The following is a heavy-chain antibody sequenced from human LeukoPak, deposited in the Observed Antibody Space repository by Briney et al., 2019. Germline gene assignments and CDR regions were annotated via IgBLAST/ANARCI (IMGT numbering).Heavy chain of an antibody. CDR1: GFTFSNAW. V-gene: IGHV3-15*01. CDR3: TTDDVLGSSRGDY. D-gene: IGHD6-6*01. J-gene: IGHJ4*02. CDR2: IKSKTDGGTT. Sequence: GGSLRLSCAASGFTFSNAWMSWVRQAPGKGLEWVGRIKSKTDGGTTDYAAPVKGRFTISRDDSKNTLYLQMNSLKTEDTAVYYYTTDDVLGSSRGDYWGQGTLVTVSS.